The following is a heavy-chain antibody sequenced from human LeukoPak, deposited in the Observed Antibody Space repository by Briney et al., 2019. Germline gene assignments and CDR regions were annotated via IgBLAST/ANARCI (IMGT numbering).Heavy chain of an antibody. V-gene: IGHV1-46*01. J-gene: IGHJ4*02. CDR3: ARDLFIAVAGTEKFEAPLVY. CDR2: INPSGGST. D-gene: IGHD6-19*01. Sequence: GASVKVSCKASVYTFTSYYMHWVRHAPGQGLEWMGIINPSGGSTSYAQKFQGRVTMTRDTSTSTVYMELSSLRSEDTAVYYCARDLFIAVAGTEKFEAPLVYWGQGTLVTVSS. CDR1: VYTFTSYY.